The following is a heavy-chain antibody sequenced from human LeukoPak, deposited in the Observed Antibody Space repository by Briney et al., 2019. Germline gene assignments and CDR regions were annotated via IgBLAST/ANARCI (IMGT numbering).Heavy chain of an antibody. D-gene: IGHD3-9*01. V-gene: IGHV3-74*01. J-gene: IGHJ4*02. Sequence: IKGDGSSTNYADSVRGRFTISRDNAKNTVYLQMNSLRAEDTAVYYCTRRNYDVLTGYYNFDYWGQGTLVTVSS. CDR3: TRRNYDVLTGYYNFDY. CDR2: IKGDGSST.